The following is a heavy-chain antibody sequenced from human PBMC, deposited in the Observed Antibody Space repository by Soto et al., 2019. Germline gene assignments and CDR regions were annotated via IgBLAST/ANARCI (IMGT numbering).Heavy chain of an antibody. CDR2: IVVGTSDT. D-gene: IGHD3-10*01. CDR1: GFTFTSSS. J-gene: IGHJ5*02. CDR3: AADRGYL. V-gene: IGHV1-58*01. Sequence: QMQLVQSGPEVKKPGTSVKVSCKASGFTFTSSSVQWVRQVRGQGLEWMGWIVVGTSDTKYAQKFQERVTFNKDISTSTAYMEVSSLRSEDTAMYYCAADRGYLWGQGTLVTVSS.